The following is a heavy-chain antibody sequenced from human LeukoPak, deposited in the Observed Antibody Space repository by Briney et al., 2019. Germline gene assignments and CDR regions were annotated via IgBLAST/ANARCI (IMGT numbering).Heavy chain of an antibody. V-gene: IGHV3-66*01. J-gene: IGHJ5*02. CDR1: GFTVSSNY. CDR2: IYSDTTA. Sequence: GGSLRLSCAASGFTVSSNYMSWVRQAPGRGLEWVSVIYSDTTAYYPDSVKGRFTISRDNSKNTLYLQMNSLSTDDTAVYYCAKVEEGWFDPWGQGTLVTVSS. CDR3: AKVEEGWFDP.